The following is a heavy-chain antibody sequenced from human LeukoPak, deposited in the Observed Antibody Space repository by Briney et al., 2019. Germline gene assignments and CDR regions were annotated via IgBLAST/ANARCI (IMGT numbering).Heavy chain of an antibody. V-gene: IGHV3-7*01. Sequence: GGSLRLSCAASGFTFSSYWMSWVRQAPGKGLEWVANIKQDGSEKYYVDSVKGRFTISRDNAKNSLYLQMNSLRAEDTAVYYCARECSTSFINYYYYMDVWGKGTTVTVSS. CDR3: ARECSTSFINYYYYMDV. CDR1: GFTFSSYW. CDR2: IKQDGSEK. J-gene: IGHJ6*03. D-gene: IGHD2-2*01.